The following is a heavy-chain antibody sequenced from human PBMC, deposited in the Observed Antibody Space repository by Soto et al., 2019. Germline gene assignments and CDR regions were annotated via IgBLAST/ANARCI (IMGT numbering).Heavy chain of an antibody. Sequence: ASVKVSCKASGYTFTSYGISWVRQAPGQGLEWMGWISAYNGNTNYAQKLQGRVTMTTDTSTSTAYMELRSLRSDDTAVYYCAREGSFGLRFLEWLSYLDYWGQGTLVTVSS. D-gene: IGHD3-3*01. CDR2: ISAYNGNT. V-gene: IGHV1-18*01. CDR3: AREGSFGLRFLEWLSYLDY. J-gene: IGHJ4*02. CDR1: GYTFTSYG.